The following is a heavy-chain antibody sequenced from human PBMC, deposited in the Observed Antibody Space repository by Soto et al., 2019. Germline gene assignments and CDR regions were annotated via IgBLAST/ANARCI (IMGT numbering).Heavy chain of an antibody. D-gene: IGHD3-10*01. CDR3: ASFSGTAPGILDY. J-gene: IGHJ4*02. CDR2: IYYSGST. CDR1: GGSISSYY. V-gene: IGHV4-59*01. Sequence: SETLSLTCTVSGGSISSYYWSWIRQPPGKGLEWIGYIYYSGSTNYNPSLKSRVTIPVDTSKNQFSLKLSSVTAADTAVYYCASFSGTAPGILDYWGQGTLVTVSS.